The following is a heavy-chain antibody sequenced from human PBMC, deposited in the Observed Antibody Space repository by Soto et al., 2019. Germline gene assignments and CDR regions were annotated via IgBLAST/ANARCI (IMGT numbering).Heavy chain of an antibody. V-gene: IGHV3-21*01. CDR3: ARAPVYYYDSSIYFDY. Sequence: GGSLRLSCAASGFTFSSYSMNWVRQAPGKGLEWVSSISSSSSYIYYADSVKGRFTISRDNAKNSLYLQMNSLRAEDTPVYYCARAPVYYYDSSIYFDYWGQGTLVTVSS. J-gene: IGHJ4*02. CDR2: ISSSSSYI. D-gene: IGHD3-22*01. CDR1: GFTFSSYS.